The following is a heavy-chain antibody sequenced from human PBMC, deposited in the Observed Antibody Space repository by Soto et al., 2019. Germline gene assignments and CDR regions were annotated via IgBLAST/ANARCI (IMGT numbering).Heavy chain of an antibody. J-gene: IGHJ4*02. V-gene: IGHV3-21*06. Sequence: GGSLRLSCAASGFTFTSFSSYYMNWVRQAPGEGLEWVSSISSSGSHMFYADSAKGRFTISRDNAKNTLYLQMNSLGADDTAVYYCAGTCNSLDYWAQGALVPVSS. CDR3: AGTCNSLDY. D-gene: IGHD1-26*01. CDR1: GFTFTSFSSYY. CDR2: ISSSGSHM.